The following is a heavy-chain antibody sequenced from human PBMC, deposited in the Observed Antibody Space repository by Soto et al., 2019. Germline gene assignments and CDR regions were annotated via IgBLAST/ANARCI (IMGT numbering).Heavy chain of an antibody. D-gene: IGHD3-10*01. V-gene: IGHV3-23*01. CDR2: ISGSGGST. J-gene: IGHJ6*02. Sequence: GGSLRLSCAASGFTFSSYAMSWVRQAPGRGLEWVSAISGSGGSTYYADSVKGRFTISRDNSKNTLYLQMNSLRAEDTAVYYCAKEGKGDYGSGSYYNRLDYYYYGMDVWGQGTTVTVSS. CDR3: AKEGKGDYGSGSYYNRLDYYYYGMDV. CDR1: GFTFSSYA.